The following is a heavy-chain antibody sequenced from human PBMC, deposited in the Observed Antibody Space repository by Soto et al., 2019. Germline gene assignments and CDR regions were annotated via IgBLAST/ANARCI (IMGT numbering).Heavy chain of an antibody. CDR1: GGSISSGGYY. CDR2: IYYSGST. Sequence: QVQLQESGPGLVKPSQTLSLTCTVSGGSISSGGYYWSWIRQHPGKGLEWIGYIYYSGSTYYNPSLKSRVTISVDTSKNQFSLKLSSVTAADTAVYYCARLRWSGYYKGPFDYWGQGTLVTVSS. V-gene: IGHV4-31*03. CDR3: ARLRWSGYYKGPFDY. J-gene: IGHJ4*02. D-gene: IGHD3-3*01.